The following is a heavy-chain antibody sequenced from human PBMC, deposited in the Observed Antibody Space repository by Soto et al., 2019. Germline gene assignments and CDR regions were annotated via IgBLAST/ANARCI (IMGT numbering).Heavy chain of an antibody. V-gene: IGHV3-15*07. CDR2: IKSKTDGGTT. D-gene: IGHD4-17*01. CDR1: GVTFSNAW. J-gene: IGHJ4*02. Sequence: EVQLVESGGGLVKPGGSLRLSCAASGVTFSNAWMNWVRQAPGKGLEWVGRIKSKTDGGTTDYAAPVKGRFTISRDDSKNTLHLQINSLKTEDTAVYYSTTEHYGDYEEGVYYFDYWGQGTLATVSS. CDR3: TTEHYGDYEEGVYYFDY.